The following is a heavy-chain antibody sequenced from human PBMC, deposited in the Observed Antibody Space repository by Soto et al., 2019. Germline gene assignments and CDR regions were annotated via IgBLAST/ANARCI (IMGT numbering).Heavy chain of an antibody. J-gene: IGHJ4*02. CDR2: ISYDGSNK. CDR1: GFTVSSYA. D-gene: IGHD3-22*01. V-gene: IGHV3-30-3*01. CDR3: ARGGYYYDSSGPFDY. Sequence: GGSMRLSCAASGFTVSSYAMLWVRQAPGKGLEWVAVISYDGSNKYYADSVKGRFTISRDNSKNTLYLQMNSLRAEDTAVYYCARGGYYYDSSGPFDYWGQGTLVTVSS.